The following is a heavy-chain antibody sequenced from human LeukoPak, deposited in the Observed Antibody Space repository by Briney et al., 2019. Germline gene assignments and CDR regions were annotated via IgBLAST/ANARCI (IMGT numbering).Heavy chain of an antibody. CDR2: IYPGDSDT. Sequence: GESLKISCKGSGYSFTSYWIGWVRQMPGKGLEWMGIIYPGDSDTRYSPPFQGQVTISADKSISTAYLQWSSLKASDTAMYYCARTPYDSSGYYPPPFDYWGQGTLVTVSS. J-gene: IGHJ4*02. V-gene: IGHV5-51*01. D-gene: IGHD3-22*01. CDR1: GYSFTSYW. CDR3: ARTPYDSSGYYPPPFDY.